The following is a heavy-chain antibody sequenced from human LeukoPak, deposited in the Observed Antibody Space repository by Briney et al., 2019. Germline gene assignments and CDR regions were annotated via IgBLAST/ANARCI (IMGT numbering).Heavy chain of an antibody. D-gene: IGHD2-21*02. CDR1: RGSISNYY. Sequence: SETLSLTCTVSRGSISNYYWSWIRQPPGKGLEWIGYIYYSGSTYYNPSLKSRVTISVDTSKNQFSLKLSSVTAADTAVYYCARGLLFSWFDPWGQGTLVTVSS. CDR3: ARGLLFSWFDP. V-gene: IGHV4-59*06. J-gene: IGHJ5*02. CDR2: IYYSGST.